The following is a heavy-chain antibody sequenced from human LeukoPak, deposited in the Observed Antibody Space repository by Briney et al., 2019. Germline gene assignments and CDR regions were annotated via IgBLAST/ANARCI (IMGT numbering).Heavy chain of an antibody. J-gene: IGHJ4*02. CDR3: ARENSVADLDY. D-gene: IGHD6-19*01. CDR1: GYTFAKYA. V-gene: IGHV1-3*01. CDR2: INAGNGNT. Sequence: ASVKVSCKASGYTFAKYAIHWVRQAPGQRLEWMGWINAGNGNTRYSQKFQGGVTITRDTSASTAYMELSSLRSEDTAVYYCARENSVADLDYWGQGTLVTVSS.